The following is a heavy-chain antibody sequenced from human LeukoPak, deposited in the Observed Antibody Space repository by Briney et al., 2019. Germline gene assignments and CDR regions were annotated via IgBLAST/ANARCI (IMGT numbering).Heavy chain of an antibody. J-gene: IGHJ4*02. CDR2: VHYTGDT. Sequence: SETLSLTCTVSGGSISTYYWSWIRQPPGKGLEWIGYVHYTGDTSYNASLKSRLIISVDRNKNQFSLRLSSVTAADPAVYFCARMGASSTWSYYFDSWGQGTLVTVSS. CDR3: ARMGASSTWSYYFDS. V-gene: IGHV4-59*01. D-gene: IGHD6-13*01. CDR1: GGSISTYY.